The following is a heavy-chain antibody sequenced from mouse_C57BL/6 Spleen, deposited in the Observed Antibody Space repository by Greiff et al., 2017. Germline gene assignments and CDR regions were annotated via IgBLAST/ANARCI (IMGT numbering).Heavy chain of an antibody. CDR2: INPGSGGT. J-gene: IGHJ3*01. Sequence: VQLQESGAELVRPGTSVKVSCKASGYAFTNYLIEWVKQRPGQGLEWIGVINPGSGGTNYNEKFKGKATLTADKSYSTAYMQLSSLTSEDSAVYFCAKSGFADWGKGTLVTVSA. V-gene: IGHV1-54*01. CDR1: GYAFTNYL. CDR3: AKSGFAD.